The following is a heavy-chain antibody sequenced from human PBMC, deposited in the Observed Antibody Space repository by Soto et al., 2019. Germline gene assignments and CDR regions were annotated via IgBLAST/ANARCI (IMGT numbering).Heavy chain of an antibody. CDR1: GYSFTNYA. CDR2: ISTFNGNT. D-gene: IGHD1-26*01. V-gene: IGHV1-18*01. Sequence: ASVKVSCKASGYSFTNYAISWVRQAPGQGLEWMGWISTFNGNTNYAQKFQGRVTMTTDTSTNTAYMELRSLRSDDTAVYYCARLRDFLQTSANYDDAFDIWGQGTLVTVSS. CDR3: ARLRDFLQTSANYDDAFDI. J-gene: IGHJ3*02.